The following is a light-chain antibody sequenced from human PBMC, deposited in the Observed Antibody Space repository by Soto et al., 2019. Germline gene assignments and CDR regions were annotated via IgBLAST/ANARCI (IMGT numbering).Light chain of an antibody. J-gene: IGLJ3*02. CDR1: SSNVGNYNF. CDR2: EVS. CDR3: SSFTSSSTRV. Sequence: QSALTQPASVSGSPEQSITISCTGASSNVGNYNFVSWYQQHPGKAPKLMIYEVSNRPSGVSNRFSGSKSGNTASLTISGLQAEDEADYYCSSFTSSSTRVFGGGTKLTVL. V-gene: IGLV2-14*01.